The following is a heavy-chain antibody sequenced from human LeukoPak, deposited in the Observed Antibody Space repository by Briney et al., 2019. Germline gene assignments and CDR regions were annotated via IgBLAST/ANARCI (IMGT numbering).Heavy chain of an antibody. CDR2: IYYSGST. J-gene: IGHJ3*01. D-gene: IGHD3-22*01. V-gene: IGHV4-39*07. CDR1: GGSISSSSYY. Sequence: SETLSLTCTVSGGSISSSSYYWGWIRQPPGKGLEWIGSIYYSGSTYYNPSLKSRVTISVDTSKNQFSLKLSSVTAADTAVYYCARGREYYDSTGYFMWGQGTMVTVSS. CDR3: ARGREYYDSTGYFM.